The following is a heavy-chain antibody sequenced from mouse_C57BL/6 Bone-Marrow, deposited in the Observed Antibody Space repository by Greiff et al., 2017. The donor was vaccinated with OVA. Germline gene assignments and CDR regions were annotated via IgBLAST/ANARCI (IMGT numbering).Heavy chain of an antibody. CDR3: ARDEDDGFPRFAY. CDR2: SRNKANDYTT. J-gene: IGHJ3*01. D-gene: IGHD2-3*01. Sequence: EVQVVESGGGLVQSGRSLRLSCATSGFTFSDFYMEWVRQAPGKGLEWIAASRNKANDYTTEYSASVKGRFIVSRDTSQSILYLQMNALRAEDTAIYYCARDEDDGFPRFAYWGQGTLVTVSA. V-gene: IGHV7-1*01. CDR1: GFTFSDFY.